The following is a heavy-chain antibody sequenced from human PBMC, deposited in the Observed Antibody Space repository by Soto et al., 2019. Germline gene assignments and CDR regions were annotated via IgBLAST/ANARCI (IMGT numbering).Heavy chain of an antibody. CDR2: IYYSGST. CDR1: GGSISSSSYY. Sequence: SETLSLTCTVSGGSISSSSYYWGWIRQPPGKGLEWIGSIYYSGSTYYNPSLKSRVTISVDTSKNQFSLKLSSVTAADTAVYYCARLGAAAGRRYIDYWGQGTLVTVSS. CDR3: ARLGAAAGRRYIDY. J-gene: IGHJ4*02. V-gene: IGHV4-39*01. D-gene: IGHD6-13*01.